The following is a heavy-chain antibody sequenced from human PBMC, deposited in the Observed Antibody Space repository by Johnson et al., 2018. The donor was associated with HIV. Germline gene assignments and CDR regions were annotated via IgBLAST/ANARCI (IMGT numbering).Heavy chain of an antibody. CDR1: GLNFSDYS. D-gene: IGHD3-16*01. J-gene: IGHJ3*02. Sequence: QVQLVESGGGVVQPGRSMRLSCAASGLNFSDYSMHWVRQAPGKGLEWVAVISFDGSTKYYADSVKGRLTISRDNAKNALYLQMNSLRVEDTAIYYCARGWGGQQPIWGQGTMVTVSS. CDR3: ARGWGGQQPI. CDR2: ISFDGSTK. V-gene: IGHV3-30*04.